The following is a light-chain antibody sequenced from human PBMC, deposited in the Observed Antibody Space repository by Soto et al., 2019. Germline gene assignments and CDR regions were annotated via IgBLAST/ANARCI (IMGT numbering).Light chain of an antibody. CDR1: QSVSSSY. J-gene: IGKJ1*01. CDR2: GAS. CDR3: QQYGSSPPAWT. Sequence: EIVLTHSPGTLSLSLGERATLSCRASQSVSSSYLAWYQQKPGQAPRLLIYGASSRATGIPDRFSGSGSGTDFTLTISRLEPEDFAVYYCQQYGSSPPAWTFGQGTKVDIK. V-gene: IGKV3-20*01.